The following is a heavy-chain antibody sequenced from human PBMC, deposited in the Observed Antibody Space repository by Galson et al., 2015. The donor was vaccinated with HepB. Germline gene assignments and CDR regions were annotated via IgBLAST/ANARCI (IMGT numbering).Heavy chain of an antibody. J-gene: IGHJ6*02. CDR2: LYSGGHT. D-gene: IGHD3-10*01. Sequence: SLRLSCAASGFSVTTYYMSWVRQAPQKGLEWVSVLYSGGHTLYADSVKGRFNISRDTSKNTIYLQMNSLRAEDTAVYYCATDTGYYGMDVWGQGTTVIVS. CDR3: ATDTGYYGMDV. CDR1: GFSVTTYY. V-gene: IGHV3-53*01.